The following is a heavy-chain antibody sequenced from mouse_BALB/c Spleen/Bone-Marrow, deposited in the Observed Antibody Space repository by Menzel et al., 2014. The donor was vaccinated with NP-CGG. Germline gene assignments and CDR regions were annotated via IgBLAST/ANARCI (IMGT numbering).Heavy chain of an antibody. CDR3: ARRDYGPAWFTY. CDR1: GYTFTEST. D-gene: IGHD1-1*01. Sequence: VQLQQSGPELAKPGASVKISCKTSGYTFTESTINWVKQSQGKSLEWIGGINPNNGATGYNQKFKGKATLTVDKSSSTAYLELRSLTSDDSAVYYCARRDYGPAWFTYWGQGTLVTVSA. J-gene: IGHJ3*01. CDR2: INPNNGAT. V-gene: IGHV1-18*01.